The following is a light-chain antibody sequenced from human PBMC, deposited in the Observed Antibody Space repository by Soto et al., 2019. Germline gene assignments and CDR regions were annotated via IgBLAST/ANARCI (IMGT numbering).Light chain of an antibody. Sequence: AIQLTQSPSSLSASVGGRVTITCRASQGISSALAWYQQKPGKAPKLLIYDASSLESGVPSRFSGSGSGTDFTLTISSLQPEDFATYYCQQFNSYPRFTFGPGTKVDIK. CDR1: QGISSA. J-gene: IGKJ3*01. CDR3: QQFNSYPRFT. V-gene: IGKV1-13*02. CDR2: DAS.